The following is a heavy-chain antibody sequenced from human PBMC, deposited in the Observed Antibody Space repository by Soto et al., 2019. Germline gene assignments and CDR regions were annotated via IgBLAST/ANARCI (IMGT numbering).Heavy chain of an antibody. V-gene: IGHV3-15*07. J-gene: IGHJ4*01. D-gene: IGHD3-22*01. Sequence: EVHLVDSGGDLVKPGGSLRLSCAGSGFVFSNAWINWVRQAPGKGLEWVGRIKSKALGGTTDFAAPVRGRFAITRDDSRNIACMQINNLNTEDTVVYYCTTDSYSTMIEVRFDYWGHGTPVTVSS. CDR3: TTDSYSTMIEVRFDY. CDR1: GFVFSNAW. CDR2: IKSKALGGTT.